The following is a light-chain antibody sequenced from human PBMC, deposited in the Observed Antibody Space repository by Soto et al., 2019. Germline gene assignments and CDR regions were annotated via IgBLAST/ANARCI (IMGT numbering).Light chain of an antibody. CDR3: RQRYNWPLT. J-gene: IGKJ4*01. V-gene: IGKV3-11*01. CDR2: DAF. CDR1: QSIGNS. Sequence: TVLTQSPATLSLSPGERATLSCKASQSIGNSLGWFQQKPGQAPRLLIDDAFSRATGIPARFTGSGSGSDFTLTISSLEPEDFGVYYCRQRYNWPLTFAGGTKVDIK.